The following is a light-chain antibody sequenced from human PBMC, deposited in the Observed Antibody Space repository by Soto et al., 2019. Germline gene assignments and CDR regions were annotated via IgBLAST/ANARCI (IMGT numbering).Light chain of an antibody. V-gene: IGLV1-47*01. CDR1: RSNIGINY. Sequence: QSVLTQPPPASGTPGQRVTISCSGSRSNIGINYVFWYQQLPGTAPKLLIYRDNQRPSGVPDRFSGSKSGTSASLAISGLRSEDEADYYCAAWDDRLSGWVFGGGTKLTVL. CDR3: AAWDDRLSGWV. CDR2: RDN. J-gene: IGLJ3*02.